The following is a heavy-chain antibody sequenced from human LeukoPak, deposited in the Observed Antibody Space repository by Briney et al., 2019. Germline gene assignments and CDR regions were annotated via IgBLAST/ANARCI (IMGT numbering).Heavy chain of an antibody. CDR3: AKALTKFDY. V-gene: IGHV3-23*01. CDR1: GFAFSSYG. Sequence: PGGSLRLSCAASGFAFSSYGMSWVRQAPGKGLEWVSVISGSGGSTYYADSVKGRFTISRDNSKNTLYPQMNSLRAEDTAVYYCAKALTKFDYWGQGTLVTVSS. CDR2: ISGSGGST. J-gene: IGHJ4*02.